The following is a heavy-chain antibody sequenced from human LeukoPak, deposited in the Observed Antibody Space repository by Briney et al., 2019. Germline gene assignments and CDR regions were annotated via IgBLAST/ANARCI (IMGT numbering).Heavy chain of an antibody. V-gene: IGHV4-30-2*01. CDR3: ARALYRGYSYGYVGGDWFDP. CDR2: IYHSGST. J-gene: IGHJ5*02. Sequence: ASETLSLTCAVPGGSISSGGYSWSWIRQPPGKGLEWIGYIYHSGSTYYNPSLKSRVTISVDRSKNQFSLKLSSVTAAETAVYYCARALYRGYSYGYVGGDWFDPWGQGTLVTVSS. D-gene: IGHD5-18*01. CDR1: GGSISSGGYS.